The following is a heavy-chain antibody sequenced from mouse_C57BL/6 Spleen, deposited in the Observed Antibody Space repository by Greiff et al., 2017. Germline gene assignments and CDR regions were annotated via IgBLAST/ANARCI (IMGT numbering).Heavy chain of an antibody. V-gene: IGHV3-6*01. CDR1: GYSITSGYY. Sequence: VQLKQSGPGLVKPSQSLSLTCSVTGYSITSGYYWNWIRQFPGNKLEWMGYISYDGSNNYNPSLNNRISITRDTSKNQFFLKLNSVTTEDTATYYCASKEGFPYWGQGTLVTVSA. D-gene: IGHD1-3*01. CDR3: ASKEGFPY. J-gene: IGHJ3*01. CDR2: ISYDGSN.